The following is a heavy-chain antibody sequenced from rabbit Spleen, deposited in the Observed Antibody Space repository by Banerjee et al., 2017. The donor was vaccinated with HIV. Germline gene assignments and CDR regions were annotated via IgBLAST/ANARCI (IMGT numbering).Heavy chain of an antibody. Sequence: QEQLVESGGGLVQPGGSLKLSCKASGFDFSSTYWICWVRQAPGKGLECGACIYPGSSASTYYANWAKGRLTISKASSTTVTLQMTSLTVADTATYFCARDTGSSFSSYGMDLWGQGTLVTVS. CDR3: ARDTGSSFSSYGMDL. CDR2: IYPGSSAST. V-gene: IGHV1S45*01. D-gene: IGHD8-1*01. CDR1: GFDFSSTYW. J-gene: IGHJ3*01.